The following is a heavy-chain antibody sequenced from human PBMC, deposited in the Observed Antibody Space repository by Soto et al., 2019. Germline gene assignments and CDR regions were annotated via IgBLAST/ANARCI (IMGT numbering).Heavy chain of an antibody. Sequence: GSVKVSCKASGYTFTNYDMHWVRQAPGQGVEWMGWMNPRSGGTKYAQAFQDRVTMTRDASISTGYMEVSSLRHSDTGVYFCARSDDSTSHPLDLWGPGTLVTVSS. CDR3: ARSDDSTSHPLDL. V-gene: IGHV1-2*02. J-gene: IGHJ5*02. CDR1: GYTFTNYD. D-gene: IGHD4-4*01. CDR2: MNPRSGGT.